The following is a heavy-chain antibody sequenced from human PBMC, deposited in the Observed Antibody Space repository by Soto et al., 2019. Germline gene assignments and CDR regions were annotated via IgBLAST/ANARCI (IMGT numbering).Heavy chain of an antibody. J-gene: IGHJ6*02. Sequence: PGVSLRLSWAASGFTFSSYAMHWVRQAPGKGLEWVAVISYDGSNKYYADSVKGRFTISRDNSKNTLYLQMNSLRAEDTAVYYCARDIPPPIAVAGGLRDYYYGMDVWGQGTTVTVSS. V-gene: IGHV3-30-3*01. CDR2: ISYDGSNK. CDR3: ARDIPPPIAVAGGLRDYYYGMDV. CDR1: GFTFSSYA. D-gene: IGHD6-19*01.